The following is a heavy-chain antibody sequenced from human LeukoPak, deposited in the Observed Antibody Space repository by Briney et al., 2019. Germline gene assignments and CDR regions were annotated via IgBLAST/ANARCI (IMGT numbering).Heavy chain of an antibody. J-gene: IGHJ6*02. CDR3: ARRRYGTGMDV. Sequence: PGGSLRLSCTAFGFIFSNYYMGWVRQAPGKGLEWVANIIEDGSKKYYVDSVEGRFTISRDNAKNSVYLQMNSLRAEDTGLYYCARRRYGTGMDVWGQGTTVTVSS. D-gene: IGHD3-10*01. V-gene: IGHV3-7*01. CDR1: GFIFSNYY. CDR2: IIEDGSKK.